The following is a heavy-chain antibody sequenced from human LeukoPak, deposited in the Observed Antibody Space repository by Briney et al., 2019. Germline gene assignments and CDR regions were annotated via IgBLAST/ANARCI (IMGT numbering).Heavy chain of an antibody. Sequence: PGGSLRLSCAATGFTFSIHAMAWVRQGPGKGLEWVSGISGSRNTTYYADSVKGRFTISRDNAKNSLYLQMNSLRAEDTAVYYCASSRNEMATTYWGQGTLVTVSS. CDR1: GFTFSIHA. V-gene: IGHV3-23*01. D-gene: IGHD5-24*01. CDR3: ASSRNEMATTY. CDR2: ISGSRNTT. J-gene: IGHJ4*02.